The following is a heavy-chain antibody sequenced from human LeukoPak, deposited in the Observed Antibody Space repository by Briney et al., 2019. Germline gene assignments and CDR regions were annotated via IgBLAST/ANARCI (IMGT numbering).Heavy chain of an antibody. D-gene: IGHD6-13*01. CDR2: IYYSGST. Sequence: KPSETLSLTCTVSGGSISGYYWSWIRQPPGKGLEWIGYIYYSGSTNYNPSLKSRVTISVDTSKNQFSLKLSSVTAADTAVYYCARVGYPDSSSWYFDYWGQGTLVTVSS. CDR1: GGSISGYY. V-gene: IGHV4-59*01. CDR3: ARVGYPDSSSWYFDY. J-gene: IGHJ4*02.